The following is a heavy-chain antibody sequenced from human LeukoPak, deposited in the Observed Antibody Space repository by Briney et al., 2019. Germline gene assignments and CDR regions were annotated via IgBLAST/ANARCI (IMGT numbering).Heavy chain of an antibody. CDR2: IKQDGSEK. D-gene: IGHD5-12*01. CDR1: GFTFSSYW. Sequence: GGSLRLSCAASGFTFSSYWMTWVRQAQGKGLEWVANIKQDGSEKYYVGSVKGRFTISRDNAKISLYLQMNSLRAEDTAVYYCAMGSGYGYFQHWGQGTLVTVSS. V-gene: IGHV3-7*05. J-gene: IGHJ1*01. CDR3: AMGSGYGYFQH.